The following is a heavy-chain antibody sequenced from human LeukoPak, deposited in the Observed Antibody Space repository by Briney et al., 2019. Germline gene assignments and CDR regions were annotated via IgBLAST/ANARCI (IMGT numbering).Heavy chain of an antibody. CDR3: ARVVAGSVYNCGMDV. CDR2: ILYDGSNK. CDR1: GFTFSTYV. D-gene: IGHD6-19*01. J-gene: IGHJ6*02. V-gene: IGHV3-30*01. Sequence: GRSLRLSCAASGFTFSTYVMHWVRQAPGKGLQWVAVILYDGSNKYYADSVKGRFVISRDNSKNTLYLQMNSLTAEDTAVYYCARVVAGSVYNCGMDVWGQGTTVTVSS.